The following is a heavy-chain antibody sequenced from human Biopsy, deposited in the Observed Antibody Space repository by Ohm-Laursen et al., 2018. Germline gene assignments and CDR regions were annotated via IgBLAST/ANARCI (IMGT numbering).Heavy chain of an antibody. J-gene: IGHJ5*02. V-gene: IGHV1-8*01. CDR1: GYTFTSYE. Sequence: ASVKVSCKASGYTFTSYEINWVRQATGQGLEWMGWMNPDSGNTGYAQNFQGRVTMTRNTSISTAYTELSSLRSEDTAVYFCARADPPLFYYGSGSSNWFDPWGQGTLVTVSS. CDR2: MNPDSGNT. CDR3: ARADPPLFYYGSGSSNWFDP. D-gene: IGHD3-10*01.